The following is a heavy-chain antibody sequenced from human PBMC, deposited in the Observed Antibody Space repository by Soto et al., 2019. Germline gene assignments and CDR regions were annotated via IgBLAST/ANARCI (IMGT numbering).Heavy chain of an antibody. D-gene: IGHD2-15*01. CDR3: ARTCRSGGSCYLEY. J-gene: IGHJ4*02. Sequence: ASVKVTCKASGYAFSSFCISWVRQDPGQGLEWVGWVSVHSGDTSSAQNFQGRVTMTTDRSTSTAYMEVGSLRSDDTAVYYSARTCRSGGSCYLEYWGEGILVTVSS. V-gene: IGHV1-18*01. CDR1: GYAFSSFC. CDR2: VSVHSGDT.